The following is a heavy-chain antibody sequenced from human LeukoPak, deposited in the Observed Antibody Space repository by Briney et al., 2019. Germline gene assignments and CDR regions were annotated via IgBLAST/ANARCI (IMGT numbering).Heavy chain of an antibody. CDR1: GFTFRSYV. CDR3: AKVTYDYVWGSYEN. J-gene: IGHJ4*02. D-gene: IGHD3-16*01. V-gene: IGHV3-23*01. CDR2: LSGSGEST. Sequence: GGSLRLSCVASGFTFRSYVLSWVHQAPGKGLEWVSALSGSGESTYYADAVKGRFTISRDNSKNTVHLQMNGLRAEDTAVYHCAKVTYDYVWGSYENWGQGTLVTVSS.